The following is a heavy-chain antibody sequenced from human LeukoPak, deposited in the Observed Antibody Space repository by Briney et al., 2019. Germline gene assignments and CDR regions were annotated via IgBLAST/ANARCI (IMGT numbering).Heavy chain of an antibody. Sequence: ASVKVSCKASGYTFTLYYMHWVRQAPGQGLEWMGIINPSGGSTSYAQQFQGRVTMTRDTSKSTVYMELSSLRSEDTAVYYCARAKDIVVVPAADRPWFDPWGQGTLVTVSS. CDR3: ARAKDIVVVPAADRPWFDP. CDR2: INPSGGST. CDR1: GYTFTLYY. D-gene: IGHD2-2*01. J-gene: IGHJ5*02. V-gene: IGHV1-46*01.